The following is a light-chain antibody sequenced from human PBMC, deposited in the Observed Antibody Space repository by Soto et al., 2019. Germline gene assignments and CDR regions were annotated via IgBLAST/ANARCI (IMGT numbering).Light chain of an antibody. Sequence: DTVLGQSAATRGWSPGERATLSCGASQSVSSNYLAWYQHKRGLAPRLLIYDASSRATGIPDRFSGSGSGTDFTLTISRLEPEDFAVYYCQQYGSSPTFGKGKRLEIK. CDR1: QSVSSNY. J-gene: IGKJ5*01. CDR3: QQYGSSPT. CDR2: DAS. V-gene: IGKV3D-20*01.